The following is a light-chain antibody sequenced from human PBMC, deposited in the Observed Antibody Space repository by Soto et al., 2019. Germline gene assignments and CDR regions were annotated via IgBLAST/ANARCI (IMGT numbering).Light chain of an antibody. CDR1: SSNIGSNI. V-gene: IGLV1-44*01. CDR2: SNN. CDR3: AVWDDSLNGVV. Sequence: QLVLTQPPSASGTPGQRVTISCSGSSSNIGSNIVNWYQQLPGTAPKLLIYSNNQRPSGVPDRFSGSKSGTSASLAISGLQSEDEADYYCAVWDDSLNGVVFGGGTKLTVL. J-gene: IGLJ2*01.